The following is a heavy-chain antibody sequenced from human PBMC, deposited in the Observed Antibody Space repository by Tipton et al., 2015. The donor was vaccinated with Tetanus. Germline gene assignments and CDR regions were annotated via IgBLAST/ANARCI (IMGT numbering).Heavy chain of an antibody. Sequence: SLRLSCAVSGFIFSSYTMNWVRQAPGKGLEWVSSISSTSTYIYYADSLKGRFTISRDNAKNSLYLQMNSLRAEDTAVYYCARDFSYYFDSKSGFDYWGQGTLVTVSS. CDR1: GFIFSSYT. D-gene: IGHD3-22*01. CDR3: ARDFSYYFDSKSGFDY. V-gene: IGHV3-21*01. J-gene: IGHJ4*02. CDR2: ISSTSTYI.